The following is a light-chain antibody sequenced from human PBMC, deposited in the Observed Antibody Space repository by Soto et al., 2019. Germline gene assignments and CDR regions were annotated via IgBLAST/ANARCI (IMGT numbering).Light chain of an antibody. CDR1: QTILTY. J-gene: IGKJ1*01. Sequence: DVQMTQSPSSLSASVGDRFTSACRSSQTILTYLNWYQQKPCKAPNLLIYAASSLQSGVPSRFSGGGSATDFTLTISSLQPEDFATYYCQQSFSTTWTFGHGTKVDI. CDR3: QQSFSTTWT. V-gene: IGKV1-39*01. CDR2: AAS.